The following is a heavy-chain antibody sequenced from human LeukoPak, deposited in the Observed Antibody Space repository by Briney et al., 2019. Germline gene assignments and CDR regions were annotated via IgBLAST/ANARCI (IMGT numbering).Heavy chain of an antibody. D-gene: IGHD5-18*01. CDR1: GGSISSGGYS. CDR3: AREASYANWFDP. CDR2: IHHSGST. J-gene: IGHJ5*02. V-gene: IGHV4-30-2*01. Sequence: PSETLSLTCAVSGGSISSGGYSWSWIRQPPGKGLEWIGYIHHSGSTYYNPSLKSRVTISVDRSKNQFSLKLSSVTAADTAVYYCAREASYANWFDPWGQGTLVTVSS.